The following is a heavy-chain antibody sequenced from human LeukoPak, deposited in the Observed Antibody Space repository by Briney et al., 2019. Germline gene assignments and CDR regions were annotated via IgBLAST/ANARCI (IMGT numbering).Heavy chain of an antibody. V-gene: IGHV3-53*01. CDR1: GFSVSNNY. D-gene: IGHD3-10*01. J-gene: IGHJ5*02. CDR2: IYGDGST. CDR3: AKAKSPGSIDP. Sequence: GGSLRLSCVVSGFSVSNNYVSWVRQAPGKGLEWVSNIYGDGSTNYADSVRGRFTISRDNSKNTLYLQMNSLRAEDTAVYYCAKAKSPGSIDPWGQGTLVTVSS.